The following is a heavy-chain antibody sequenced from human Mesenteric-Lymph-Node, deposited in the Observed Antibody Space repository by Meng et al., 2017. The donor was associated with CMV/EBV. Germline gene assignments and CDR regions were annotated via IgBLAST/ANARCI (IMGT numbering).Heavy chain of an antibody. J-gene: IGHJ5*02. CDR1: GDSISSGLYY. Sequence: CTVSGDSISSGLYYWNWIRQHPGKGLEWIGHIYYTGKTYYNPPLKGRLTLAIDTSKNQFSLTLASVTAADTAVYFCARQLLPDWFGPWGQGILVTVSS. D-gene: IGHD1-1*01. CDR2: IYYTGKT. CDR3: ARQLLPDWFGP. V-gene: IGHV4-31*03.